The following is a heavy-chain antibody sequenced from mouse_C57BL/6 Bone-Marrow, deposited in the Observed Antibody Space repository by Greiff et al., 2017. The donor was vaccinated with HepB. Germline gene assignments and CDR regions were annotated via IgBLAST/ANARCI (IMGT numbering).Heavy chain of an antibody. Sequence: QVQLQQPGAELVKPGASVKMSCKASGYTFTSYWITWVKQRPGQGLEWIGDIYPGSGSTNYNEKFKSKATLTVDTSSSTAYMQLSSLTSEDAAVYYCARPSYLYSNYPSYWYFDVWGTGTTVTVSS. CDR3: ARPSYLYSNYPSYWYFDV. V-gene: IGHV1-55*01. CDR2: IYPGSGST. D-gene: IGHD2-5*01. CDR1: GYTFTSYW. J-gene: IGHJ1*03.